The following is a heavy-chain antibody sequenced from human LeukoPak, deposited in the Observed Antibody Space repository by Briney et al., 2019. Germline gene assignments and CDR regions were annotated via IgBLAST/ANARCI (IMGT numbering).Heavy chain of an antibody. J-gene: IGHJ4*02. CDR3: ARVVVPAAPGPYDY. D-gene: IGHD2-2*01. CDR2: ISYDGSNK. V-gene: IGHV3-30*03. CDR1: GFTFSSYG. Sequence: PGGSLRLSCAASGFTFSSYGMHWVRQAPGKGLEWVAVISYDGSNKYYADSVKGRFTISRDNSKNTLYLQMNSLRAEDTAVYYCARVVVPAAPGPYDYWGQGTLVTVSS.